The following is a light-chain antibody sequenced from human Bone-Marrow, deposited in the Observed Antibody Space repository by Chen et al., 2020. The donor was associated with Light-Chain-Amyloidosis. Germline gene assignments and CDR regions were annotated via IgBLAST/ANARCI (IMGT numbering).Light chain of an antibody. V-gene: IGLV3-25*03. Sequence: SNELTQPPSVSVSPGQTARITCSGDALAKQYAYWYQHKPGQAPVVIVYKDNQRPSGIPERFSGSTSGTIVTLTISGVQTEDEADYYCQPADSNDTLFGGGTKLTVL. CDR2: KDN. CDR1: ALAKQY. J-gene: IGLJ2*01. CDR3: QPADSNDTL.